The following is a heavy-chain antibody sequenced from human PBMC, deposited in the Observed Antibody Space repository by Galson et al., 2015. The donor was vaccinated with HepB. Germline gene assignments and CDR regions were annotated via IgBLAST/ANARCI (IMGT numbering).Heavy chain of an antibody. D-gene: IGHD6-19*01. CDR1: GFTFSSYW. J-gene: IGHJ4*02. CDR3: ARDTRTVAGPAGEY. Sequence: SLRLSCAASGFTFSSYWMNWVRQAPGKGLEWVANIKQDGSEKYYVDSVKGRFTISRDNAKNSLYLQMNTLRAEDTAVYYCARDTRTVAGPAGEYWGQGTLVTVSS. V-gene: IGHV3-7*03. CDR2: IKQDGSEK.